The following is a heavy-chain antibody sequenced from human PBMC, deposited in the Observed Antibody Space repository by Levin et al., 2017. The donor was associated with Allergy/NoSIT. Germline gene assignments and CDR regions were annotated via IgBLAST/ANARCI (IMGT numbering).Heavy chain of an antibody. V-gene: IGHV3-9*01. CDR3: AKAGWSITRGSTTYYYNGMDV. Sequence: SLKISCAASGFRFDLHAMHWVRQAPGKGLELVSGISWNSDRVGYADSVKGRFTVSRDNTKNSLYLQMNSLRTEDTALYYCAKAGWSITRGSTTYYYNGMDVWGQGTTVTVSS. CDR1: GFRFDLHA. J-gene: IGHJ6*02. D-gene: IGHD2-15*01. CDR2: ISWNSDRV.